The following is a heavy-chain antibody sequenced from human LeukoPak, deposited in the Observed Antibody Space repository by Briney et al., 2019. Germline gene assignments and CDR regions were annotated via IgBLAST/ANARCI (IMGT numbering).Heavy chain of an antibody. CDR3: ARANYDFWSGYYNYYYYYMDV. D-gene: IGHD3-3*01. J-gene: IGHJ6*03. CDR2: MNPNSGNT. V-gene: IGHV1-8*03. Sequence: GASVKVSCKASGYTFTSYDINWVRQATGQGLEWMGWMNPNSGNTGYAQKFQGRVTITADKSTSTAYMELSSLRSEDTAVYYCARANYDFWSGYYNYYYYYMDVWGKGTTVTVSS. CDR1: GYTFTSYD.